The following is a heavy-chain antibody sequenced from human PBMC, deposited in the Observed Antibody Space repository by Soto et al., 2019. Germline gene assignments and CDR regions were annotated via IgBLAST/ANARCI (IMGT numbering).Heavy chain of an antibody. V-gene: IGHV4-59*12. CDR2: IYFSGST. Sequence: SETLSLTCAVSGGSISSYYWSWIRQSPGKGLEWVGYIYFSGSTSYNPSLKSRVTTPVDTSKNQFSLKLSSVTAADTAVYYCASTPDDYSYYYGMDVWGQGTTVTVSS. CDR3: ASTPDDYSYYYGMDV. CDR1: GGSISSYY. J-gene: IGHJ6*02.